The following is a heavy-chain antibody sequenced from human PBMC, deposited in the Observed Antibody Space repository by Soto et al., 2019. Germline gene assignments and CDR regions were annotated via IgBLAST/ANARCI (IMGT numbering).Heavy chain of an antibody. D-gene: IGHD6-6*01. J-gene: IGHJ6*02. V-gene: IGHV1-69*13. CDR2: IIPIFGTA. Sequence: GASVKVSCKASGGTFSSYAISWVRQAPGQGLEWMGGIIPIFGTANYAQKFQGRVTITADESTSTAYMELSSLRSEDTAVYYCARYSSSPPYYYYYGMDVWGQGTTVTVS. CDR1: GGTFSSYA. CDR3: ARYSSSPPYYYYYGMDV.